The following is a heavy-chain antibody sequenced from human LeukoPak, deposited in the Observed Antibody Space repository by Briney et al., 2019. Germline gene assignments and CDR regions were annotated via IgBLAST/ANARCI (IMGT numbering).Heavy chain of an antibody. CDR1: GFTFSDYY. V-gene: IGHV3-11*01. CDR3: ARDYSSSWRYYYGMDV. Sequence: PGGSLRLSCAASGFTFSDYYMSWIRQAPGKGLEWVSYISSSGSTIYYADSVKGRFTISRDNAKNSLYLQMNSLRAEDTAVYYCARDYSSSWRYYYGMDVWGQGTTVTVSS. D-gene: IGHD6-13*01. J-gene: IGHJ6*02. CDR2: ISSSGSTI.